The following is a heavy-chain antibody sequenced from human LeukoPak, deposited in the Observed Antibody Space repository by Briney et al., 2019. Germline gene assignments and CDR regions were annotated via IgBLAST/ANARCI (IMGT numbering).Heavy chain of an antibody. J-gene: IGHJ4*02. D-gene: IGHD5-24*01. Sequence: TGGSLRLSCAASVFTFSSYSMNWVRQAPGKGLEWVSSISSSSSYIYYADSVKGRFTISRDNAKNSLYLQMNSLRAEDTAVYYCAREEMATGEGYFDYWGQGTLVTVSS. CDR3: AREEMATGEGYFDY. CDR2: ISSSSSYI. CDR1: VFTFSSYS. V-gene: IGHV3-21*01.